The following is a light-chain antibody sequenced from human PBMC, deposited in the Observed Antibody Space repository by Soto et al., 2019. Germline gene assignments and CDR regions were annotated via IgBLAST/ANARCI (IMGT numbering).Light chain of an antibody. CDR2: AS. J-gene: IGKJ3*01. Sequence: EIVLTQSPGTLSLSPGERATLSCRASQSVSDSYLAWYQQKPGQAPMLLIYASSRATGIPDRFSGSGSGTDFTITISRLEPEDFSVYYCQHYGTSALFGPGTKVDIK. V-gene: IGKV3-20*01. CDR1: QSVSDSY. CDR3: QHYGTSAL.